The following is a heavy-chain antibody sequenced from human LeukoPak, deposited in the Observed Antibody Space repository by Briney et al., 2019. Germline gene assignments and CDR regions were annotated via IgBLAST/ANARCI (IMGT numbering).Heavy chain of an antibody. D-gene: IGHD3-22*01. CDR1: GGSISSYY. CDR3: AREDDSSGYYFTGDAFNI. Sequence: SETLSLTCTVSGGSISSYYWSWIRQPAGKGLEWIGRIYTSGSTNYNPSLKSRVTMSVDTSKNQFSLKLSSVTAADTAVYYCAREDDSSGYYFTGDAFNIWGQGTMVTVSS. CDR2: IYTSGST. J-gene: IGHJ3*02. V-gene: IGHV4-4*07.